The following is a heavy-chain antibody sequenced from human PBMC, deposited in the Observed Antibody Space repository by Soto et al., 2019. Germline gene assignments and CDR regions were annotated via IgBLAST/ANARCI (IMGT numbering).Heavy chain of an antibody. D-gene: IGHD6-6*01. J-gene: IGHJ4*02. Sequence: PGGSLRLSCAASGITFSSSAMSWVRQAPGKGLEWVSGISGSGDSTNYADSVKGRFTISRDNSKSTLYLQMNSLRAEDTAVYYCAKVVYSSSSQYDYWGQGTLVTVSS. CDR2: ISGSGDST. CDR1: GITFSSSA. V-gene: IGHV3-23*01. CDR3: AKVVYSSSSQYDY.